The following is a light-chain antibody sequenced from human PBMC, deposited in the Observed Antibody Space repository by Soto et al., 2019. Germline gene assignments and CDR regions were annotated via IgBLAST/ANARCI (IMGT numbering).Light chain of an antibody. V-gene: IGLV1-40*01. CDR3: QSYDSSLSGYV. Sequence: QSALTQPPSVSEAPGQRVTISCTGSSSNIGAGYEAHWYQQVPGTAPKLLIYENNNRPSGVPDRFSSSKSGTSASLAITGLQAEDEAEYYCQSYDSSLSGYVFGTGTKLTVL. CDR1: SSNIGAGYE. J-gene: IGLJ1*01. CDR2: ENN.